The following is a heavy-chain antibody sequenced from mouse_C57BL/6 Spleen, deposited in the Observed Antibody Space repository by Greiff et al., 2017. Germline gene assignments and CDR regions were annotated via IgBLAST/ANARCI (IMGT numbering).Heavy chain of an antibody. Sequence: QVQLQQSGPELVKPGASVKISCKASGYAFSSSWMNWVKQRPGKGLEWIGRIYPGDGDTNYNGKFKGKATLTADKSSSTAYMQLSSLTSEDSSVYFGAIDGSYYSNRRPYGYFDVWGTGTTVTVSS. J-gene: IGHJ1*03. CDR3: AIDGSYYSNRRPYGYFDV. CDR1: GYAFSSSW. CDR2: IYPGDGDT. D-gene: IGHD2-5*01. V-gene: IGHV1-82*01.